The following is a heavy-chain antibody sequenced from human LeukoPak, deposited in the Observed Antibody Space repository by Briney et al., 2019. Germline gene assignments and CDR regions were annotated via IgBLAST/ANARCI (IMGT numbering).Heavy chain of an antibody. Sequence: GGPLRLSCAASGFTFSSYAMNWVRQAPGKGLEWVSVISSSGTTYYSDSVKGRFIISRDNSKNTLYLQMNSLRAEDTAVYYCAKAGIAVPATPEYCGQGTQVTVSS. CDR3: AKAGIAVPATPEY. J-gene: IGHJ4*02. CDR1: GFTFSSYA. D-gene: IGHD6-19*01. CDR2: ISSSGTT. V-gene: IGHV3-23*01.